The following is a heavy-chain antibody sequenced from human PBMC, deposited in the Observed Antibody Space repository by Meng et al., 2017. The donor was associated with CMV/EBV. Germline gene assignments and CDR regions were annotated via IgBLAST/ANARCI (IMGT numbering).Heavy chain of an antibody. Sequence: SETLSLTCTVSGGSISSSSYYWGWIRQPPGKGLEWIGSIYYSGSTYYNPSPKSRVTISVDTSKNQFSLKLSSVTAADTAVYYCARDGSGYRGRYYYYGMDVWGQGTTVTVSS. CDR2: IYYSGST. CDR3: ARDGSGYRGRYYYYGMDV. D-gene: IGHD3-22*01. J-gene: IGHJ6*02. V-gene: IGHV4-39*07. CDR1: GGSISSSSYY.